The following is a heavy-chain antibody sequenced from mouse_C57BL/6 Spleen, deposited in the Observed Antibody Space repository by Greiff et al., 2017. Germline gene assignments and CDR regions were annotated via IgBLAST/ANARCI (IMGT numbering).Heavy chain of an antibody. CDR1: GFTFSSYA. CDR3: AREGDYYGSSAYAMDY. Sequence: DVMLVESGGGLVKPGGSLKLSCAASGFTFSSYAMSWVRQTPEKRLAWVATISDGGSYTYYPDNVNGRFTISRDNAKNNLYRQMSQQKSEDTAMDYWAREGDYYGSSAYAMDYWGQGTSVTVSS. J-gene: IGHJ4*01. V-gene: IGHV5-4*01. CDR2: ISDGGSYT. D-gene: IGHD1-1*01.